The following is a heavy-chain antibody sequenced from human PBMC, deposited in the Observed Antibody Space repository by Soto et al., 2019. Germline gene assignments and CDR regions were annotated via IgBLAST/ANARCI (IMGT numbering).Heavy chain of an antibody. CDR2: KFFSGST. D-gene: IGHD3-16*01. CDR3: AKYWGSEGYFDY. CDR1: GGSISSYY. Sequence: SETLSLTCTVSGGSISSYYWSRNRQPPGKGLEWIAYKFFSGSTNYNPSLKSRVTMSVDTSKNQFSLRLTSVTPADTAVYYCAKYWGSEGYFDYWGRGILVTVSS. V-gene: IGHV4-59*01. J-gene: IGHJ4*02.